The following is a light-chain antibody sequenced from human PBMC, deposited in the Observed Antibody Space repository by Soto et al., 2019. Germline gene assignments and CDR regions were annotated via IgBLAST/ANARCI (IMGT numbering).Light chain of an antibody. CDR2: AAS. CDR3: QQYNTYPLT. J-gene: IGKJ4*01. Sequence: DIHMTQSPSSLSASVGDRVTITCRASQDISNYLAWFQQKPGKAPKSLIYAASNLQSGVPSKFSGSGSGTDFTLTISSLQPEDFATYYCQQYNTYPLTFGGGTKVEI. V-gene: IGKV1-16*02. CDR1: QDISNY.